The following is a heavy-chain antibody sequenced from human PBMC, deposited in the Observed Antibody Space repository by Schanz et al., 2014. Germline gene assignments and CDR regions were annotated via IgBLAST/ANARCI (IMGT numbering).Heavy chain of an antibody. CDR3: AKGMGYCSGGTCYDYYYYGLDV. CDR2: IWSDGSGK. J-gene: IGHJ6*02. V-gene: IGHV3-33*06. CDR1: GFIFSNYG. D-gene: IGHD2-15*01. Sequence: QVQLVESGGGVVQPGGSLRLSCAASGFIFSNYGMHWVRQAPGKGLEWVAVIWSDGSGKYYADSVKGRFTISRDSPKNTLYLQMNSLSADDTAVFYCAKGMGYCSGGTCYDYYYYGLDVWGQGTMVTVSS.